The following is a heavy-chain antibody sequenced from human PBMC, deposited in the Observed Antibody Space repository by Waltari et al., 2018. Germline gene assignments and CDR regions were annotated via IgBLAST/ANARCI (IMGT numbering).Heavy chain of an antibody. CDR1: GFTFSSYG. D-gene: IGHD6-19*01. V-gene: IGHV3-30*18. CDR3: AKGARIAVAGIIWFDP. Sequence: QVQLVESGGGVVQPGRSLRLSCAASGFTFSSYGMHWVRQAPGKGLEWVAVISYDGSNKYYADSVKGRFTISRDNSKNTLYLQMNSLRAEDTAVYYCAKGARIAVAGIIWFDPWGQGTLVTVSS. J-gene: IGHJ5*02. CDR2: ISYDGSNK.